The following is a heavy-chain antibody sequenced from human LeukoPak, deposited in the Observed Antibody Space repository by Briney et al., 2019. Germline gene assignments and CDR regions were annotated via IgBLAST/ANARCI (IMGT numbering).Heavy chain of an antibody. CDR2: ISAYNGNT. CDR1: GYTFTSYG. CDR3: ARVVGEYSSSPGWFDP. J-gene: IGHJ5*02. D-gene: IGHD6-13*01. Sequence: GASVKVSCKASGYTFTSYGISWVRQAPGQGLEWMGWISAYNGNTNYAQKLQGRVTMTTDTSTSTAYMELRSLRSDDTAVYYCARVVGEYSSSPGWFDPWGQGTLVTVSS. V-gene: IGHV1-18*01.